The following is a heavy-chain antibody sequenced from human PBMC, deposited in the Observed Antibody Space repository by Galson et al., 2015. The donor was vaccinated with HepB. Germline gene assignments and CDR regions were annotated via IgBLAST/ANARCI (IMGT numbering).Heavy chain of an antibody. CDR2: INAGNGNT. CDR3: ARAPMTYYYDSSAYYAAPYYYAMDV. D-gene: IGHD3-22*01. Sequence: SVKVSCKASGYSFTSYAMHWVRQAPGQRLEWMGWINAGNGNTKYSEKFQGRVTTTRDTSASAAYMELSSLRSEDTAVYYCARAPMTYYYDSSAYYAAPYYYAMDVWGQGTTVTVSS. CDR1: GYSFTSYA. J-gene: IGHJ6*02. V-gene: IGHV1-3*01.